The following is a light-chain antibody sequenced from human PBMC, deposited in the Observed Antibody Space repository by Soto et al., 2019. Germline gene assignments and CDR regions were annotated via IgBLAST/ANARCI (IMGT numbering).Light chain of an antibody. J-gene: IGKJ4*01. CDR3: QQSYSSPVT. Sequence: DIPMTQSPSSLSASVGDRVTITCRASQDISSYLNWYQQKPGKAPKLLIYSASSLQSGVPSRFSGGASGADFTLTISSLQPEDFATYFCQQSYSSPVTFGGGTKVDI. V-gene: IGKV1-39*01. CDR2: SAS. CDR1: QDISSY.